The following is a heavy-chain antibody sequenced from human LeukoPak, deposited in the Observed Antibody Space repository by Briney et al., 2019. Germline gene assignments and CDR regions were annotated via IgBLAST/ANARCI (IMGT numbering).Heavy chain of an antibody. CDR1: GGTFSSYA. V-gene: IGHV1-69*05. D-gene: IGHD3-22*01. CDR2: IIPIFGTA. Sequence: ASVKVSCKASGGTFSSYAISWVRQAPGQGLEWMGGIIPIFGTANYAQKFQGRVTITTDESTSTAYMELSSLRSEDTAVYYCARDPSDSFPTSNWFDPWGQGTLVTVSS. CDR3: ARDPSDSFPTSNWFDP. J-gene: IGHJ5*02.